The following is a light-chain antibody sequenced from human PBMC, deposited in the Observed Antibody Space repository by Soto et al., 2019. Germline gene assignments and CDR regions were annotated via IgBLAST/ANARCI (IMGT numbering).Light chain of an antibody. Sequence: QSALTQPASVSGSPGQSITISCTGTSSDVGAYNYVSWYQQHPGKAPKLMIYDVSNRPSGVYTRFSGSKSGNTASLTISGLQAEDEADYYCSSFTYSSTRVFGGGTQLTVL. CDR3: SSFTYSSTRV. CDR2: DVS. J-gene: IGLJ2*01. V-gene: IGLV2-14*01. CDR1: SSDVGAYNY.